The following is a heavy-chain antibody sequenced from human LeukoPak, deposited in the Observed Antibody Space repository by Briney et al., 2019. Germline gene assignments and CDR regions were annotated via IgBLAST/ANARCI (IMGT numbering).Heavy chain of an antibody. CDR1: GFTFSSYA. Sequence: PGGSLRLSCAASGFTFSSYAMHWVRQAPGKGLEYVSAISSNGGSTYYANSVKGRFTISRDNSKNTLYLQMGSLRAEDTAVYYCARDGFLPYFRAAAVAGTDAFDIWGQGTMVTVSS. CDR3: ARDGFLPYFRAAAVAGTDAFDI. V-gene: IGHV3-64*01. J-gene: IGHJ3*02. CDR2: ISSNGGST. D-gene: IGHD6-19*01.